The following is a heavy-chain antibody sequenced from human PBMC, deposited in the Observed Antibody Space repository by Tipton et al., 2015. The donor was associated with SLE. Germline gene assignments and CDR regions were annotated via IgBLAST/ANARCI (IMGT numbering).Heavy chain of an antibody. D-gene: IGHD6-13*01. CDR3: ARRGLGGSSWYLGWFDP. CDR2: IYYSGST. CDR1: GVSISSRTYY. J-gene: IGHJ5*02. V-gene: IGHV4-39*01. Sequence: TLSLTCTVSGVSISSRTYYWGWIRQPPGKGLEWIGSIYYSGSTYYNPSLKSRVTMSVDTSKNQFSLKLSSVTAADTAVYYCARRGLGGSSWYLGWFDPWGQGTLVTVSS.